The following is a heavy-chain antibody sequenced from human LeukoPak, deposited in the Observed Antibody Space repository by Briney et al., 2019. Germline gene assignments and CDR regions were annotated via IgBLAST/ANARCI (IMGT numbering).Heavy chain of an antibody. J-gene: IGHJ4*02. CDR1: GGTFSSYA. D-gene: IGHD6-19*01. V-gene: IGHV1-69*06. CDR3: ARGREYSSGWYGGGFFGD. CDR2: IIPIFGTA. Sequence: ASVKVSCKASGGTFSSYAISWVRQAPGQGLEWMGGIIPIFGTANYAQKFQGRVTITADKSTSTAYMELSSLRSEDTAVYYCARGREYSSGWYGGGFFGDWGQGTLVTVSS.